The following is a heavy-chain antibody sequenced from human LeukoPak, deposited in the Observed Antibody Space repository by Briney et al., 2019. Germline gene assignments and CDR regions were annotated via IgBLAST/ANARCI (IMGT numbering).Heavy chain of an antibody. J-gene: IGHJ4*02. CDR3: AANPGGSKDY. CDR1: GFTFSSYG. V-gene: IGHV3-30*03. CDR2: ISYDGSNK. D-gene: IGHD2-2*01. Sequence: GGSLRLSCAASGFTFSSYGMHWVRQAPGKGLEWVAVISYDGSNKYYADSVKGRFTISRDNSKNTLYLQMNSLRAEDTAVYYCAANPGGSKDYWGQGTLVTVSS.